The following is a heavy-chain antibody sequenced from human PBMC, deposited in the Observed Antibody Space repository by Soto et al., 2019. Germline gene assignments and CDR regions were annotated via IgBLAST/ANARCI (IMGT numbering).Heavy chain of an antibody. J-gene: IGHJ4*01. CDR2: IDPSDSYT. D-gene: IGHD4-17*01. CDR1: GYMFIRYW. V-gene: IGHV5-10-1*01. CDR3: ARLRVPLPVTKMSSLHN. Sequence: GESLKISCQGSGYMFIRYWINWVRQVSVGVLEWLGRIDPSDSYTKYNPSFQGHVTISADKSTSTAYLQWSSLRASDSGTYYCARLRVPLPVTKMSSLHNWGRGTLVTVSS.